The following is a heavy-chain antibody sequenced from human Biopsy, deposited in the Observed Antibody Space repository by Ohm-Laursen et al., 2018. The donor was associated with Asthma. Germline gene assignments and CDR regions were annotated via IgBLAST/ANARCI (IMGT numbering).Heavy chain of an antibody. CDR2: ISHDGSNK. V-gene: IGHV3-30*03. CDR3: AGQYGGNSPPLE. Sequence: SLRLSCTASGFTFSSYGMHWVRQAPGKGLEWVAVISHDGSNKYYADSVKGRFIISRDNSKNTLDLQMNSLRAEDTAVYYCAGQYGGNSPPLEWGQGTLVTVSS. J-gene: IGHJ4*02. D-gene: IGHD4-23*01. CDR1: GFTFSSYG.